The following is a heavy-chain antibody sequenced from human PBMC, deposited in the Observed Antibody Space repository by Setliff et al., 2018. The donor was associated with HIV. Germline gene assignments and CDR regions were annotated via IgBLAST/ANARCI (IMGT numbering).Heavy chain of an antibody. D-gene: IGHD1-26*01. CDR1: GYTFTSDY. CDR3: ARVRVGATPLDY. Sequence: ASVKVSCKESGYTFTSDYIHWVRQAPGQGLEWMGWISAYTANTNYAQNLQGRVTLTTDTSTSTAYMELRSLRSDDTAVYYCARVRVGATPLDYWGQGTLVTVSS. CDR2: ISAYTANT. V-gene: IGHV1-18*04. J-gene: IGHJ4*02.